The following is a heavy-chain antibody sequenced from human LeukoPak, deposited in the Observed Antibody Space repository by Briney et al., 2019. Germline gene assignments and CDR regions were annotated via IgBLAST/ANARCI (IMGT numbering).Heavy chain of an antibody. Sequence: SETLSLTCTVSGGSISSGSYYWSWIRQPAGKGLEWIGRIYTSGSTNYNPSLKSRVTISVDTSKNQFSLKLSSVTAADTAVYYCARDAQLVAGRAFDIWGQGTMVTVSS. CDR2: IYTSGST. V-gene: IGHV4-61*02. J-gene: IGHJ3*02. D-gene: IGHD1-1*01. CDR1: GGSISSGSYY. CDR3: ARDAQLVAGRAFDI.